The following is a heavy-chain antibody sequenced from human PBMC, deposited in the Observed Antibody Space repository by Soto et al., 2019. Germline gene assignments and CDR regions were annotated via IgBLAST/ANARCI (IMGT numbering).Heavy chain of an antibody. CDR1: GGSINSSNW. D-gene: IGHD6-13*01. Sequence: QVQLQASGPGLVKPSGTLSLTCAVSGGSINSSNWWTWVRQPPGKGLEWIGNIYHSGNTNYNPSLKSRPPMSEDTSKNRFALRQSAVTAADPAIYYCASEGPATIAEDLSWFDPWGQGTLVTVSS. J-gene: IGHJ5*02. V-gene: IGHV4-4*02. CDR3: ASEGPATIAEDLSWFDP. CDR2: IYHSGNT.